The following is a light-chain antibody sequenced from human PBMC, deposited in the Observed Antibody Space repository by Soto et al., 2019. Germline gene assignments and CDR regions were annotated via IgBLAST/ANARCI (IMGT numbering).Light chain of an antibody. CDR3: QQYDSFSST. CDR1: QSISTW. V-gene: IGKV1-5*01. J-gene: IGKJ5*01. CDR2: DSS. Sequence: DIQMIQPPATLSASVVDSVTITYRVSQSISTWLAWYQQKPGRAPKLLIYDSSSLESGVPSRFSGSGSGTEFSLTISSLQPDDFATYYCQQYDSFSSTFGQGTRLEIK.